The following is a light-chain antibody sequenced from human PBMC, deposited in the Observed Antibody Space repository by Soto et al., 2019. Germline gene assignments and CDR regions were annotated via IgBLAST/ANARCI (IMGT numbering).Light chain of an antibody. CDR1: QSISIN. Sequence: DIVMKQSPATLSVSPGERVTLSCRASQSISINLAWYQQKPGQAHRLLIYGASTRATGIPARFSGSGSGTEFTLTSRRLQSEDFAVYYCQQVNNWPPWTFGPGTKVVI. V-gene: IGKV3-15*01. CDR3: QQVNNWPPWT. J-gene: IGKJ1*01. CDR2: GAS.